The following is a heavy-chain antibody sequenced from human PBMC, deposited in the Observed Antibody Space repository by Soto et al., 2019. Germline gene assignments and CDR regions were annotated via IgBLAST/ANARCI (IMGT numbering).Heavy chain of an antibody. J-gene: IGHJ6*02. Sequence: QVQLVESGGGVVQPGRSLRLSCAASGLTFSSYAMHWVRQAPGKGLEWVAVISYDGSNKYYADSVKSRFTISRDNSKNTLYLQMNSLRAEDTAVYYCARDRLRYNWNDFPYYYYGMDVWGQGTTVTVSS. CDR3: ARDRLRYNWNDFPYYYYGMDV. CDR2: ISYDGSNK. D-gene: IGHD1-1*01. V-gene: IGHV3-30-3*01. CDR1: GLTFSSYA.